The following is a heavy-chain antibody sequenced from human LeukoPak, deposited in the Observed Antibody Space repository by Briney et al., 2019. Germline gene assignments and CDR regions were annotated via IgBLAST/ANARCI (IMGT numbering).Heavy chain of an antibody. CDR2: IYSGGST. V-gene: IGHV3-53*01. J-gene: IGHJ4*02. CDR1: GFTVSSNY. CDR3: ARSGGFSYGPLDY. D-gene: IGHD5-18*01. Sequence: PGGSLRLSCAASGFTVSSNYMSWVRQAPGKGLEWVSVIYSGGSTYYADSVKGRFTISRDNAKNSLYLQMNSLRAEDTAVYYCARSGGFSYGPLDYWGQGTLVTVSS.